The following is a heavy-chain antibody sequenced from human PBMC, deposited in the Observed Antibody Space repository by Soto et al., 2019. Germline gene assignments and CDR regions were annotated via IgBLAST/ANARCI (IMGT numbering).Heavy chain of an antibody. V-gene: IGHV3-30-3*01. D-gene: IGHD2-8*01. J-gene: IGHJ4*02. CDR1: GFTFSTSA. CDR3: ARDLIKYADY. CDR2: ISYHGSNK. Sequence: PGGSLRLSCAASGFTFSTSAMHWVRQAPGKGLEWVALISYHGSNKYYADSVQGRFTISRDNSENTVYLQMNSLRPEDTAAYYCARDLIKYADYWGQGTLVTVSS.